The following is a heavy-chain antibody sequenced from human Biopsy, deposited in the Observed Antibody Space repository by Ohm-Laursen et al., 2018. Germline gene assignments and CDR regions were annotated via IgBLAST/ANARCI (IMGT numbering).Heavy chain of an antibody. CDR2: INHRGST. Sequence: SETLSLTWIVYGGSFSGYYWSWIRQPPGKGLEWIGEINHRGSTNYNPSLKSRVTISVDTSKNQFSLKLRSVTAADTAVYYCARAVDYYDPYYYYGLDVWGQGTTVTVSS. J-gene: IGHJ6*02. D-gene: IGHD3-16*01. CDR3: ARAVDYYDPYYYYGLDV. CDR1: GGSFSGYY. V-gene: IGHV4-34*01.